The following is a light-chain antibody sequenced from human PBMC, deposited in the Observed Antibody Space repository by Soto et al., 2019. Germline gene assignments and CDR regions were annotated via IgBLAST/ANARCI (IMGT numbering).Light chain of an antibody. J-gene: IGLJ1*01. V-gene: IGLV1-40*01. CDR3: QSYDSSLSAHYV. Sequence: QSALTQPPSVSGAPGQRVTISCTGSSSNIGAGYDVHWYQQLPGTAPKLLIYGNSNRPSGVPDRFSGSKSGTSASLATTGLQAEDEADYYCQSYDSSLSAHYVFGTGTKVTVL. CDR1: SSNIGAGYD. CDR2: GNS.